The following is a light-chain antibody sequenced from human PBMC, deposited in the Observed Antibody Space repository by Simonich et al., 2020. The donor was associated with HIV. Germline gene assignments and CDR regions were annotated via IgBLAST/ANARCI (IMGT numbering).Light chain of an antibody. J-gene: IGKJ5*01. CDR2: WAS. CDR1: QSLLSNNKNF. V-gene: IGKV4-1*01. CDR3: QQYYAAPIT. Sequence: DIVMTQSPDSLPVSLGERVTINCKSSQSLLSNNKNFLAWFQHKPGQPPKMLIYWASTRESGVPDRFSGSGSGTDFTLTIRSLQAEDVAVYYCQQYYAAPITFGQGTRLEI.